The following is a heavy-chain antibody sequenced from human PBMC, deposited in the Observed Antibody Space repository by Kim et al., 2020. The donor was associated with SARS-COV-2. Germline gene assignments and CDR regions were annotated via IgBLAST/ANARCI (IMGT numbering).Heavy chain of an antibody. J-gene: IGHJ4*02. Sequence: SETLSLTCTVSGGSISSYYWSWIRQPPGKGLEWIGYIYYSGSTNYNPSLKSRVTISVDTSKNQFSLKLSSVTAADTAVYYCARGKEMAIYFDYWGQGTLV. D-gene: IGHD2-21*01. CDR3: ARGKEMAIYFDY. V-gene: IGHV4-59*01. CDR1: GGSISSYY. CDR2: IYYSGST.